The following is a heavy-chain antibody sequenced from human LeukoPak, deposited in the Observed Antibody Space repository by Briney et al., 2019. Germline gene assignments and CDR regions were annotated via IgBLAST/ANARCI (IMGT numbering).Heavy chain of an antibody. J-gene: IGHJ5*02. Sequence: SETLSLTCIVSGDSISLFYWSWIRQPPGKGLEWIGYIHYSGRTNYNPSLKSRVTMSLDTSKNHLSLKLRSVTAADTAVYYCARVSPDTATDYGWFDPWGQGSLVTVSS. V-gene: IGHV4-59*01. CDR3: ARVSPDTATDYGWFDP. CDR1: GDSISLFY. D-gene: IGHD5-18*01. CDR2: IHYSGRT.